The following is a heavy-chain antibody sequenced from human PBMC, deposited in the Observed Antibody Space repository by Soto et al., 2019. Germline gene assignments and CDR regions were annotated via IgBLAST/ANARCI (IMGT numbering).Heavy chain of an antibody. Sequence: GGSLRLSVAASEFTFCISAMTGVPQAPGKGLEWVLAMSCSGGSTDYSGPVNARYTISRDNTKNTLYLQMNSLREEATGVYYCCKGRGGWYENYAYGMDVWGQGTTVTVSS. CDR2: MSCSGGST. D-gene: IGHD6-19*01. CDR1: EFTFCISA. V-gene: IGHV3-23*01. CDR3: CKGRGGWYENYAYGMDV. J-gene: IGHJ6*02.